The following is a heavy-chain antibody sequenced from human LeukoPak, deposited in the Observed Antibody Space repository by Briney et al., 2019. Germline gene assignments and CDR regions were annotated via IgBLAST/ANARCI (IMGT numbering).Heavy chain of an antibody. Sequence: GGSLRLSCAASGFTFSSYAMSWVRQAPGKGLEWVSAISGSGGSTYYADSVKGRFTISRDNSKNTLYLQMNSLRAEDTAVYYCAKDADSSIAPPNWFDPWGQGTLVTVSS. CDR2: ISGSGGST. CDR1: GFTFSSYA. CDR3: AKDADSSIAPPNWFDP. D-gene: IGHD6-6*01. J-gene: IGHJ5*02. V-gene: IGHV3-23*01.